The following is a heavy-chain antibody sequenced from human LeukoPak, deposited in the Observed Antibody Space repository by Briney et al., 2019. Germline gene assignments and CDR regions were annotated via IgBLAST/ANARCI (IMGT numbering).Heavy chain of an antibody. Sequence: GGSLRLSCAASGFTFSSYEMNWVRQAPGKGLEWVSYISSSGSTIYYADSVKGRFTISRDNAKNSLYLQMNSLRAEDTAVYYWARVNGYNYGCEYWRQGTLVTVSS. V-gene: IGHV3-48*03. J-gene: IGHJ4*02. CDR2: ISSSGSTI. D-gene: IGHD5-24*01. CDR1: GFTFSSYE. CDR3: ARVNGYNYGCEY.